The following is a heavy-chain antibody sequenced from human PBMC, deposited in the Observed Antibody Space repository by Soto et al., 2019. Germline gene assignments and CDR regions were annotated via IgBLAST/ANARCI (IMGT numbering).Heavy chain of an antibody. D-gene: IGHD6-13*01. CDR2: IYYSGST. CDR3: ARDGSSWYRGWFDP. V-gene: IGHV4-59*01. J-gene: IGHJ5*02. Sequence: NPSETLSLTCTVSGGSISSYYWSWIRQPPGKGLEWIGYIYYSGSTNYNPSLKSRVTISVDTSKNQFSLKLSSVTAADTAVYYCARDGSSWYRGWFDPWGQGTLVTVS. CDR1: GGSISSYY.